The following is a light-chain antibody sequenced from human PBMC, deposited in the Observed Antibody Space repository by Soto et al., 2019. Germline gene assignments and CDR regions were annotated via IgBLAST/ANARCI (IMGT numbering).Light chain of an antibody. CDR2: DNT. CDR3: QSYDSSLSGWV. CDR1: SSNIGAGYD. Sequence: QSVLTQPPSVSGAPGQRVTISCTGSSSNIGAGYDVHWYQQLPGTAPKLLIYDNTNRPSGVPDRFSGSKSGTSASLAITGLQAEHEADYYCQSYDSSLSGWVFRTGTKLTVL. V-gene: IGLV1-40*01. J-gene: IGLJ1*01.